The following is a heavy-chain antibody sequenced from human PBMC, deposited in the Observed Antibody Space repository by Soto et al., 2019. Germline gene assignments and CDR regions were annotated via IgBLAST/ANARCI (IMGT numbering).Heavy chain of an antibody. CDR2: ISDDASDK. V-gene: IGHV3-30*03. CDR1: GFTLSDYA. Sequence: QVQLVESGGGVVQPGRSLRLSCAASGFTLSDYAIHWVRQAPGKGLEWVAVISDDASDKYYGDSVKGRFTISRDSSKNTLYLQMNNLRPEDTGVYYCARPYIEVAVNDAFDIWGQGTQVTVSS. D-gene: IGHD6-19*01. J-gene: IGHJ3*02. CDR3: ARPYIEVAVNDAFDI.